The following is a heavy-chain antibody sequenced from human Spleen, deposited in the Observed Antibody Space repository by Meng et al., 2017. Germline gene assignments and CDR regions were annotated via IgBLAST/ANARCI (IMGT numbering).Heavy chain of an antibody. CDR1: GYSFASYW. V-gene: IGHV5-51*01. CDR2: VYPGDSDT. CDR3: AKDQTGNRDGVGTFDV. D-gene: IGHD3-9*01. J-gene: IGHJ3*01. Sequence: GESLKISCKGSGYSFASYWIGWVRQMPGKGLECMGIVYPGDSDTRYSPSFQGQVTISADKSISTAYLQWSSLKASDTAMYYCAKDQTGNRDGVGTFDVWGQGTMVTVSS.